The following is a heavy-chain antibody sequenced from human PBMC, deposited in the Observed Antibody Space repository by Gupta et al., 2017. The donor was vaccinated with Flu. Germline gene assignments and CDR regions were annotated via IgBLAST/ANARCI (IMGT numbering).Heavy chain of an antibody. J-gene: IGHJ4*02. Sequence: QPAEKGLEWIGRIYTSGSTNYNPSLKSRVTFSVDTSKNQFSLKLSSVTAADTAVYYCARGYCSGGNRYYFDYWGQGTLVTVSS. CDR3: ARGYCSGGNRYYFDY. V-gene: IGHV4-4*07. D-gene: IGHD2-15*01. CDR2: IYTSGST.